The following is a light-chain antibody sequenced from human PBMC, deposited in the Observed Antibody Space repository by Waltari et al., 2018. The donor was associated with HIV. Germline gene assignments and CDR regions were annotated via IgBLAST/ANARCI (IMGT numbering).Light chain of an antibody. J-gene: IGKJ1*01. CDR3: QQRSNWLWT. CDR1: QSVSSL. CDR2: DAS. V-gene: IGKV3-11*01. Sequence: EVVLTQSPVTLSLSPGERATLSCRASQSVSSLLAWYQQKPGQAPRLLIYDASNRATGIPARFSGSGSGTDFTLTISSLEPEDFAVYFCQQRSNWLWTFGQGTKVEIK.